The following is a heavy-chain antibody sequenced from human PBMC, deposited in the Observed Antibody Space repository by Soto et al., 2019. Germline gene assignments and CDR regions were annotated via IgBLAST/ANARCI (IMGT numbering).Heavy chain of an antibody. V-gene: IGHV4-59*08. CDR3: ARAKAPLCSNSWYWFDH. CDR2: IYYSGST. J-gene: IGHJ5*02. Sequence: SETLSLTCTVSGGSISSYYWSWIRQPPGKGLEWIGYIYYSGSTNYNPSLKSRVTISVDTSKNQFSLKLSSVTAADTAVYYCARAKAPLCSNSWYWFDHWGQGTLVTVSS. CDR1: GGSISSYY. D-gene: IGHD6-13*01.